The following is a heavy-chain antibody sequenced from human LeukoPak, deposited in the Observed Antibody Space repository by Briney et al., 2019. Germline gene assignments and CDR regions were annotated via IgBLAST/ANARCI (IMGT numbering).Heavy chain of an antibody. CDR2: IVVGSGNT. J-gene: IGHJ4*02. Sequence: SVKVSCKASGFTFTSSAMQWVRQARGQRPEWIGLIVVGSGNTNYAQKFQERVTITRDMSTSTAYMELSSLRSEDTAVYYCAADRYDSSGYYHFDYWGQGTLVTVSS. V-gene: IGHV1-58*02. CDR3: AADRYDSSGYYHFDY. CDR1: GFTFTSSA. D-gene: IGHD3-22*01.